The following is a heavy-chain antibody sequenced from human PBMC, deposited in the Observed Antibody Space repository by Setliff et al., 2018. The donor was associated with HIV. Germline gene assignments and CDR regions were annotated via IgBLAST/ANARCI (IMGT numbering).Heavy chain of an antibody. V-gene: IGHV4-38-2*02. J-gene: IGHJ4*01. CDR2: ISHSGST. CDR1: GIPIDRVYS. Sequence: SETLSLTCGVSGIPIDRVYSWAWIRQPPGKGLECIGTISHSGSTHYNSPLQGRISISIDTSKNQFSLTLTSVTAADTAMYYCARDQSDYNVLTGFGDFDYWGHGTLVTVSS. D-gene: IGHD3-9*01. CDR3: ARDQSDYNVLTGFGDFDY.